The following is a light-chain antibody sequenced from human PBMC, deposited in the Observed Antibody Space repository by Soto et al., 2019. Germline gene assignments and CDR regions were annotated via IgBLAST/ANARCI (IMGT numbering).Light chain of an antibody. CDR1: SSDIGRYTY. V-gene: IGLV2-14*03. J-gene: IGLJ1*01. CDR2: DVS. CDR3: SSYTSSSALVV. Sequence: QSVLTQPASVSGSPGQSITISCTGTSSDIGRYTYVSWYQQHPGKAPKLMIYDVSDRPSGVSTRFSGSKSGNTASLTNSGLQTEDEADYYCSSYTSSSALVVFGTGTKLTVL.